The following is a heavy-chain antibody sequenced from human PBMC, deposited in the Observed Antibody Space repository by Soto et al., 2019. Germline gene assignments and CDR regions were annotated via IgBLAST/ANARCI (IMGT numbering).Heavy chain of an antibody. CDR3: ARCSGSGWYAFDY. V-gene: IGHV1-2*03. D-gene: IGHD6-19*01. CDR1: GYTFIGYY. CDR2: INPHSGGT. Sequence: GASVNGSCPTSGYTFIGYYMHCMLQARGQGLEWMGSINPHSGGTNYARKFQDRVIMTRDTSISTAYMEVSGLTSDDTAVYYCARCSGSGWYAFDYRAQRSGVTV. J-gene: IGHJ4*02.